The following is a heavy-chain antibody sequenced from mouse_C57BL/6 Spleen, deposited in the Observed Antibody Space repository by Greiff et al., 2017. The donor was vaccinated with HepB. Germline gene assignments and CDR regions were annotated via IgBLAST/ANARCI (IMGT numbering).Heavy chain of an antibody. V-gene: IGHV1-69*01. Sequence: QVQLQQPGAELVMPGASVKLSCKASGYTFTSYWMHWVKQRPGRGLEWIGEIDPSDSYTNYNQKFKGKSTLTVDKSASTAYMQLSSLTSEDSAVYYCARSEGDYFDYWGQGTTLTVSS. CDR1: GYTFTSYW. J-gene: IGHJ2*01. CDR3: ARSEGDYFDY. CDR2: IDPSDSYT.